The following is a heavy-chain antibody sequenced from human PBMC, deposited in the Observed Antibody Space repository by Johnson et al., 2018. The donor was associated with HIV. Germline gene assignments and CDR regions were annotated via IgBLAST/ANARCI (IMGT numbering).Heavy chain of an antibody. Sequence: EVQLVEFGGGLVQPGRSLRLSCAASGFTFDDYAMHWVRQAPGKGLKWVSGISWNSGSIGYADSVKGRFTISRDNAKNSLYLQMNSLRAEDTALYFCARGNLGAFDIWGQGTMVTVSS. CDR2: ISWNSGSI. CDR1: GFTFDDYA. CDR3: ARGNLGAFDI. J-gene: IGHJ3*02. D-gene: IGHD3-16*01. V-gene: IGHV3-9*01.